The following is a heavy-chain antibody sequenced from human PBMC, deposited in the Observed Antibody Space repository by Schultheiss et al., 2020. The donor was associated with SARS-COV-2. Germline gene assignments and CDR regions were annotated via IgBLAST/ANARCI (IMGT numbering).Heavy chain of an antibody. Sequence: SETLSLTCTVSGGSISSGGYYWSWIRQPPGKGLEWIGYVYLNDSGTIKYNPSLKSRVTISVDTSKNQFSLKLSSVTAADTAVYYCARGILGASLSTSCCNWFDPWGQGTLVTVSS. J-gene: IGHJ5*02. CDR3: ARGILGASLSTSCCNWFDP. V-gene: IGHV4-61*08. CDR1: GGSISSGGYY. CDR2: VYLNDSGTI. D-gene: IGHD2-2*01.